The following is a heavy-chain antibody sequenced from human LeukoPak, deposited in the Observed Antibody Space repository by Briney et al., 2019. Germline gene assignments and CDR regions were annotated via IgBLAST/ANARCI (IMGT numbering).Heavy chain of an antibody. Sequence: GASAKVSCKASGYTFTGYYMHWVRQAPGQGLEWMGWINPNSGGTNYAQKFQGRVTMTRDTSISTAYMELSRLRSDDTAVYYCAREPTLGPRRRSGYYGSGSYLFDYWGQGTLVTVSS. CDR1: GYTFTGYY. D-gene: IGHD3-10*01. V-gene: IGHV1-2*02. CDR2: INPNSGGT. CDR3: AREPTLGPRRRSGYYGSGSYLFDY. J-gene: IGHJ4*02.